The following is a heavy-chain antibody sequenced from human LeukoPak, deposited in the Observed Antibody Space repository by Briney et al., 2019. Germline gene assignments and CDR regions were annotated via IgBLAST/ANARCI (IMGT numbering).Heavy chain of an antibody. V-gene: IGHV4-31*03. CDR2: VYYSGTT. D-gene: IGHD3-10*01. J-gene: IGHJ4*02. CDR1: GASVNNTTFY. Sequence: PSQTLSLTCTVSGASVNNTTFYWNWIRQHPGKALDGIGYVYYSGTTHYNPSLKSRLTISIDTSRNQLFLKLASVTAADTAVYYCAREPNYYGIDYWGQGALVTVSS. CDR3: AREPNYYGIDY.